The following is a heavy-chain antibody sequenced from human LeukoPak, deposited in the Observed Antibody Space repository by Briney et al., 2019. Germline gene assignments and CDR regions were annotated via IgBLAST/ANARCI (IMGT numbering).Heavy chain of an antibody. CDR1: GFTFSNYA. V-gene: IGHV3-23*01. D-gene: IGHD2-2*01. Sequence: GGSLRLSCAASGFTFSNYAMSWVRQAPGKGLEWVSGISGSGGSTYYADSVKGRFTISRDNSKNTMLLQMNSLRAEDTALYYCAARGYCSSTSCLLEYWGQGTLVTVSS. CDR2: ISGSGGST. CDR3: AARGYCSSTSCLLEY. J-gene: IGHJ4*02.